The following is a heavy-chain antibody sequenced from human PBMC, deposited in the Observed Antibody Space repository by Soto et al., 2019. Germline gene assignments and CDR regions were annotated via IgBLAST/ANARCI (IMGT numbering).Heavy chain of an antibody. CDR2: ISPYNGNT. D-gene: IGHD3-22*01. J-gene: IGHJ4*01. CDR1: GYTFTSYG. Sequence: QVQLVQSGAEVKWPGASVKVSCKASGYTFTSYGISWVRHAPGQGLEWMGWISPYNGNTNYAQNLQGRVTMTTDTSRNTAHMERRSLRSDDSAVYYFARVNPDRHDMSGLPNFSYWGQGTLVTVSS. V-gene: IGHV1-18*01. CDR3: ARVNPDRHDMSGLPNFSY.